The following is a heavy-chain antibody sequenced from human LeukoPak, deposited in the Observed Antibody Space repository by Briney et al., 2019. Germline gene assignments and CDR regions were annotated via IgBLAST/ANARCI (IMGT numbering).Heavy chain of an antibody. J-gene: IGHJ5*02. V-gene: IGHV3-23*01. CDR1: GFTLRYG. D-gene: IGHD1-20*01. CDR2: VSGSGGST. CDR3: VRVISGTPNWFDP. Sequence: GGSLRLSCAASGFTLRYGMSWVRQAPGRGLEWVSAVSGSGGSTDYADSVKGRFTISRDTSKDTMYLQLNSLRPEDTAVYYCVRVISGTPNWFDPRGQGTLVTVSS.